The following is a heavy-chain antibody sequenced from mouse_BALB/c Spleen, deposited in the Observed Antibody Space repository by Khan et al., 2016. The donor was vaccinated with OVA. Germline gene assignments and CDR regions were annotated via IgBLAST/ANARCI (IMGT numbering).Heavy chain of an antibody. D-gene: IGHD1-1*02. J-gene: IGHJ2*01. V-gene: IGHV2-2*02. Sequence: QVQLKQSGPGLVQPSQSLSITCTVSGFSLTNYGVHWVRQSPGKGLEWLGVIWSSGITDYNATFISRLSISRDISKSQVFFKMNSLQANDTAIYXWARNRNGYFDYWGQGTTLTVSS. CDR1: GFSLTNYG. CDR3: ARNRNGYFDY. CDR2: IWSSGIT.